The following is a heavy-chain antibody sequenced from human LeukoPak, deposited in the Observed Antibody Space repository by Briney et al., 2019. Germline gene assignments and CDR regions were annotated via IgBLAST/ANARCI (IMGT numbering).Heavy chain of an antibody. CDR2: IYHSGST. D-gene: IGHD3-3*01. CDR1: GGSITSGNYY. V-gene: IGHV4-30-2*01. CDR3: ATTHYDFWSGFDY. J-gene: IGHJ4*02. Sequence: SETLSLTCTVSGGSITSGNYYWSWIQQPPGKGLEWIGYIYHSGSTYYNPSLKSRVTISVDRSKNQFSLKLNSVTAADTAVYFCATTHYDFWSGFDYWGQGTLVTVSS.